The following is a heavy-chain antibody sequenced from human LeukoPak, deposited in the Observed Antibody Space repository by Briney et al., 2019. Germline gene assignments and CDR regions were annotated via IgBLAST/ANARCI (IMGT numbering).Heavy chain of an antibody. J-gene: IGHJ4*02. Sequence: PGGSLRLSCAASGFNFDDYAMHWVRQAPGKGLEWVSGISWNSVNIGYADSVKGRFTISRDNAKNTLYLQMNGLRVEDTALYYCAKDRLSLSGSYPSWGQGTLVTVSS. D-gene: IGHD1-26*01. CDR1: GFNFDDYA. CDR2: ISWNSVNI. V-gene: IGHV3-9*01. CDR3: AKDRLSLSGSYPS.